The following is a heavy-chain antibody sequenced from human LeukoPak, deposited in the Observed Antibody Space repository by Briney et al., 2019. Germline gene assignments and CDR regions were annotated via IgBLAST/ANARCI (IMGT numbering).Heavy chain of an antibody. CDR1: GFTFTSYG. CDR2: ISDDGKKK. V-gene: IGHV3-30*18. J-gene: IGHJ5*02. CDR3: AKILRESMDWLDL. D-gene: IGHD6-6*01. Sequence: GGSLRLSCAASGFTFTSYGMHWVRQAPGKAPEWLGLISDDGKKKVYADPVKGRFTISRDNSKKTLYLQMNSLRPEDTAVYYCAKILRESMDWLDLWGQGTRVTVSS.